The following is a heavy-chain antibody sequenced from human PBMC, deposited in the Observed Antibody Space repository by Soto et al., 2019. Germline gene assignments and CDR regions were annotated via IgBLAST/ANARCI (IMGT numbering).Heavy chain of an antibody. CDR1: GFTFSSYA. V-gene: IGHV3-64*01. D-gene: IGHD2-15*01. Sequence: GGSLRLSCAASGFTFSSYAMHWVRQAPGKGLEYVSAISSNGGSTYYANSVKGRFTISRDDSKNTLYLQMGSLRAEDMAVYYCARVGCSGGSCSLSGYYYYMDVWGKGTTVTVSS. CDR2: ISSNGGST. J-gene: IGHJ6*03. CDR3: ARVGCSGGSCSLSGYYYYMDV.